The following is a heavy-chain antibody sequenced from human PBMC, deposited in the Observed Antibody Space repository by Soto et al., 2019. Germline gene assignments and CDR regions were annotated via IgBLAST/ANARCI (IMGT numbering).Heavy chain of an antibody. CDR1: GGSINTGGYH. CDR3: ARGRPTPLYYYHGIDV. V-gene: IGHV4-31*03. CDR2: IYYSGTT. Sequence: QVQLQESGPGLVKPSQTLSVTCNVSGGSINTGGYHWNWIRQHPRKGLEFIGYIYYSGTTYYNPSLRSRVTISLDTSKTQFSLKLTSVTAADTAVYYCARGRPTPLYYYHGIDVWGQRTNVTVSS. J-gene: IGHJ6*02.